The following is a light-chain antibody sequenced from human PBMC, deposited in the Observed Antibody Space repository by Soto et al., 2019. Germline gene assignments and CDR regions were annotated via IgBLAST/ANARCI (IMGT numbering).Light chain of an antibody. CDR3: QQYNTPPQT. V-gene: IGKV3-15*01. CDR2: GAS. CDR1: QTVGSN. J-gene: IGKJ1*01. Sequence: EVVLTQSPATLSVSPGERATLSCRASQTVGSNLAWYQHKPGQAPRLLISGASTRATGVPARFSGSGSGTEFALTISGLQSEDFTVYFCQQYNTPPQTFGQGTKVDIK.